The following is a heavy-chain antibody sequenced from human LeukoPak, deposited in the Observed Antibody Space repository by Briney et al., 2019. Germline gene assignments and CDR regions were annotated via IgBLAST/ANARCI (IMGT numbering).Heavy chain of an antibody. CDR1: GYTFTGYY. CDR3: AKQWLTRGEFDY. CDR2: INPNSGGT. D-gene: IGHD6-19*01. Sequence: ASVKVSRKASGYTFTGYYMHWVRQAPGQGLEWMGWINPNSGGTNYAQKFQGRVTMTRDTSISTAYMELSRLRSDDTAVYYCAKQWLTRGEFDYWGQGTLVTVSS. J-gene: IGHJ4*02. V-gene: IGHV1-2*02.